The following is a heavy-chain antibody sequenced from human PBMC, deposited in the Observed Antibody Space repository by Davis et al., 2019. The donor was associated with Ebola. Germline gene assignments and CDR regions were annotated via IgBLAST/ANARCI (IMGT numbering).Heavy chain of an antibody. CDR3: ARGSENWNYVDY. D-gene: IGHD1-1*01. Sequence: GESLKISCAASGFTFTSYAMDWVRQAPGKGLEWVSYISSRGTNIYYADSVKGRFTISRDIAKNSLYLQMNSLRDEDTAVYYCARGSENWNYVDYWGQGTLVNVSS. CDR2: ISSRGTNI. V-gene: IGHV3-48*02. J-gene: IGHJ4*02. CDR1: GFTFTSYA.